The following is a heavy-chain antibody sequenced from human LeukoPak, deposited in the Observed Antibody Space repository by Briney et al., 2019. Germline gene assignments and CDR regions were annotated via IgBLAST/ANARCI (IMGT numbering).Heavy chain of an antibody. D-gene: IGHD2-21*02. CDR2: VYYSGST. CDR1: GGSISYYY. CDR3: ARHAYCGGDCFGGAFEI. V-gene: IGHV4-59*08. Sequence: SETLSLTCTVSGGSISYYYWSWIRQPPGKGLEWIGYVYYSGSTSYNPSLKRRVTISLDTSKHHFSLKLNSVTAEDTAVYYCARHAYCGGDCFGGAFEIWGQGTMVTVSS. J-gene: IGHJ3*02.